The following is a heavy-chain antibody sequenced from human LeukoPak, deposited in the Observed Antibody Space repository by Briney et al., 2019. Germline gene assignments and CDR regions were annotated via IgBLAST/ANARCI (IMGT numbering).Heavy chain of an antibody. V-gene: IGHV3-11*01. J-gene: IGHJ1*01. CDR3: ARDMRGILGGEYFQH. CDR1: GFPFTDYY. CDR2: ISTTGSIT. Sequence: GGSLRLSCAASGFPFTDYYMSWIRQSPGKGLEWVSYISTTGSITYYADSVKGRFIISRDNAKNSVYLQMNSLTGEDTAVYYCARDMRGILGGEYFQHWGQGTLVTVSS. D-gene: IGHD3-16*01.